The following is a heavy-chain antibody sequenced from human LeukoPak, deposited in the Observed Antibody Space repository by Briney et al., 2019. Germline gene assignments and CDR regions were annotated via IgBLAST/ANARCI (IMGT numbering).Heavy chain of an antibody. D-gene: IGHD2-21*01. CDR3: ATDVIGLIKIVRRPFDI. CDR1: GHTLSELS. CDR2: FDPEHGEI. V-gene: IGHV1-24*01. J-gene: IGHJ3*02. Sequence: AASVKVSCKLSGHTLSELSMHWVRQAPGKGLEGMGGFDPEHGEIVYAQKFQGRITLTEDTSTDTAYMNLSSLTSDDTAVYYCATDVIGLIKIVRRPFDIWGPGTMLTVSS.